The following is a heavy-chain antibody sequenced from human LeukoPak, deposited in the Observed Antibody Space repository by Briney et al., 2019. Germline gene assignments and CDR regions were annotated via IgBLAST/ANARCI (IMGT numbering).Heavy chain of an antibody. CDR2: IWYDGSNK. CDR3: AKGLDWYCSGGSCYNIDY. V-gene: IGHV3-33*06. D-gene: IGHD2-15*01. J-gene: IGHJ4*02. CDR1: GFTFSSYG. Sequence: GGSLRLSCAASGFTFSSYGMHWVRQVPGKGLEWVAVIWYDGSNKYYADSVKGRFTISRDNSKNTLYLQMNSLRAEDTAVYYCAKGLDWYCSGGSCYNIDYWGQGTLVTVSS.